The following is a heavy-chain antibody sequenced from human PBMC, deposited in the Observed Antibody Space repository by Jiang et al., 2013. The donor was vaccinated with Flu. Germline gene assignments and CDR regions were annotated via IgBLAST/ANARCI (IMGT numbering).Heavy chain of an antibody. V-gene: IGHV6-1*01. CDR3: AREYCSSTSCYSIDY. CDR2: TYYRSKWYN. D-gene: IGHD2-2*01. CDR1: GDSVSSNSAA. J-gene: IGHJ4*02. Sequence: QTLSLTCAISGDSVSSNSAAWNWIRQSPSRGLEWLGTTYYRSKWYNDYAVSVKSRITINPDTSKNQFSLQLNSVTPEDTAVYYCAREYCSSTSCYSIDYWGQGTLVTVS.